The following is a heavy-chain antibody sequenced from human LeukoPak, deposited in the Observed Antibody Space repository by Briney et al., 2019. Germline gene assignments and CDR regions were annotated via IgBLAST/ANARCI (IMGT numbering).Heavy chain of an antibody. Sequence: PGGSLRLSCAASGFTFSDYYMSWLRQAPGKGLEWVSYISSSGSTIYYADSVKGRFTISRDNAKNSLYLQMNSLRAEDTAVYYCARVRITVTHLFDYWGQGTLVTVSS. CDR1: GFTFSDYY. CDR2: ISSSGSTI. D-gene: IGHD4-17*01. V-gene: IGHV3-11*04. J-gene: IGHJ4*02. CDR3: ARVRITVTHLFDY.